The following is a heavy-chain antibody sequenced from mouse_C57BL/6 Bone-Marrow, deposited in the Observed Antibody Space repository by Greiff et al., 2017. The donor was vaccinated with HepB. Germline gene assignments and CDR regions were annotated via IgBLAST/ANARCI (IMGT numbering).Heavy chain of an antibody. CDR2: INPNNGGT. V-gene: IGHV1-22*01. D-gene: IGHD2-4*01. J-gene: IGHJ2*01. Sequence: VQLQQSGPELVKPGASVKMSCKASGYTFTDYNMHWVKQSHGKSLEWIGYINPNNGGTSYNQKFKGKATLTVNKSSSTAYMELRSLTSEDSAVYYCARGNYDYDGVGYWGQGTTLTVSS. CDR3: ARGNYDYDGVGY. CDR1: GYTFTDYN.